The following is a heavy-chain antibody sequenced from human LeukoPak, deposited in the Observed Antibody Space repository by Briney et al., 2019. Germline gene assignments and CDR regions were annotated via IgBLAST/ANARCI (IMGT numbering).Heavy chain of an antibody. J-gene: IGHJ6*02. CDR2: IWYDGSNK. Sequence: PGRSLRLSCAASGFTLSSYGMHWVRQAPGKGLEWVAVIWYDGSNKYYADSVKGRFTISRDNSKNTLYLQMNSLRAEDTAVYYCARPSSSSTNPLRHGMDVWGQGTTVTVSS. D-gene: IGHD6-13*01. CDR3: ARPSSSSTNPLRHGMDV. V-gene: IGHV3-33*01. CDR1: GFTLSSYG.